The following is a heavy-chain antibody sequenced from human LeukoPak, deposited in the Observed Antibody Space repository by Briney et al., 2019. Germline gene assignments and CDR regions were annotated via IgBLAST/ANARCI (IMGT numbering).Heavy chain of an antibody. D-gene: IGHD2-15*01. CDR2: ISSSGSTI. CDR3: ARDALPGYCSGGSCYYYYYMDV. J-gene: IGHJ6*03. Sequence: GGSLRLSCAASGFTFSDYYMSWICQAPGKGLEWVSYISSSGSTIYYADSVKGRFTISRDNAQNSLYLQMNSLRAEDTAVYYCARDALPGYCSGGSCYYYYYMDVWGKGTTVTVSS. V-gene: IGHV3-11*01. CDR1: GFTFSDYY.